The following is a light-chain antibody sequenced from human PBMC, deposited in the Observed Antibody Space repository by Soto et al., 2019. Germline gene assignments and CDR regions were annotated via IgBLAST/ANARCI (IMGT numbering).Light chain of an antibody. CDR2: GAS. CDR1: QSVSNNY. CDR3: QQYGSSPGS. J-gene: IGKJ3*01. V-gene: IGKV3-20*01. Sequence: EIVLTQSPGTLSFSPGERATLSCRASQSVSNNYLAWYQQKPGQAPRFLMYGASSRATGTPHRFSGSGSGKDFKLTISRLEPEDYAVYYCQQYGSSPGSFGPGTKVDIK.